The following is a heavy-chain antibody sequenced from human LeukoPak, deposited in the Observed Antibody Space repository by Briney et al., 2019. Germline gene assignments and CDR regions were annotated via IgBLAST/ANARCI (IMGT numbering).Heavy chain of an antibody. CDR2: ISWNSGSI. CDR3: AKDHYYDSSGYYYDY. J-gene: IGHJ4*02. V-gene: IGHV3-9*01. Sequence: PGRSLRLSCAASGFTFDDYAMHWVRQAPGKGLEWVSGISWNSGSIGYADSVKGRFTISRDNAKNSLYLQMNSLRAEDTALYYCAKDHYYDSSGYYYDYWGQGTLATVSS. CDR1: GFTFDDYA. D-gene: IGHD3-22*01.